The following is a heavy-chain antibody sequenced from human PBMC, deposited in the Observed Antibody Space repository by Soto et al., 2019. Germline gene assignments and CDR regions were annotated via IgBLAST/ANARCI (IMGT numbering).Heavy chain of an antibody. CDR2: MYYSGAA. CDR3: AREQKKLLWFGESRGGTAFDI. V-gene: IGHV4-31*03. CDR1: GGSISSGGYY. J-gene: IGHJ3*02. Sequence: SETLSLTSTVSGGSISSGGYYWGWIRQHPGKALEWIGHMYYSGAAYYNPSLQSRVTISVDTSKNQFSLRSLRSDDTAVYYCAREQKKLLWFGESRGGTAFDIWGQGTMVTVSS. D-gene: IGHD3-10*01.